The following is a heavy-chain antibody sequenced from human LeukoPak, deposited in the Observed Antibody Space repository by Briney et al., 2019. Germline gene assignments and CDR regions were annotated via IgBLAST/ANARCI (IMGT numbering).Heavy chain of an antibody. D-gene: IGHD1-26*01. CDR3: AKDGEGATTVYYFDY. Sequence: GGSLRVSCAASGFTFSSYAMSWVRQAPGKGLEWVSGISGGGGSTYYADSVKGRFTISRDNSKNTLYLQMNSLRAEDTAVYYCAKDGEGATTVYYFDYWGQGTLVTVSS. CDR1: GFTFSSYA. J-gene: IGHJ4*02. V-gene: IGHV3-23*01. CDR2: ISGGGGST.